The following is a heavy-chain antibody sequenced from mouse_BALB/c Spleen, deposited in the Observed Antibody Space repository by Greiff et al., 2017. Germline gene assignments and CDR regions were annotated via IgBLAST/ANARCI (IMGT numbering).Heavy chain of an antibody. CDR2: ISTYYGDA. V-gene: IGHV1S137*01. CDR3: ARSGAYYGNYYYAMDY. Sequence: QVQLQQSGAELVRPGVSVKISCKGSGYTFTDYAMHWVKQSHAKSLEWIGVISTYYGDASYNQKFKGKATMTVDKSSSTAYMELARLTSEDSAIYYCARSGAYYGNYYYAMDYWGQGTSVTVSS. D-gene: IGHD2-1*01. CDR1: GYTFTDYA. J-gene: IGHJ4*01.